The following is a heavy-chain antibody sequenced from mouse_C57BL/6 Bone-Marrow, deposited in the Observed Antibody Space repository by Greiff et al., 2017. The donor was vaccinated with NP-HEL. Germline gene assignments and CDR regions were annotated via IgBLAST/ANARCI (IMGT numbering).Heavy chain of an antibody. CDR1: GFTFSNYW. CDR3: NDGYWGFYYAMDY. J-gene: IGHJ4*01. D-gene: IGHD2-3*01. V-gene: IGHV6-3*01. CDR2: IRLKSDNYAT. Sequence: EVKVEESGGGLVQPGGSMKLSCVASGFTFSNYWMNWVRQSPEKGLEWVAQIRLKSDNYATHYAESVKGRFTISRDDSKSSVYLQMNNLRAEDTGIYYCNDGYWGFYYAMDYWGQGTSVTVSS.